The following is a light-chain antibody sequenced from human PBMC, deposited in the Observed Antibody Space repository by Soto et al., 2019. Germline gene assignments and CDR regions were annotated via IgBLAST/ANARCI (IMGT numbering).Light chain of an antibody. Sequence: EIVLAQSPGTLSLSPGDTATLSCRASQTISNIFLAWYQQKPGQAPRLLIYGGSNRAAGIPDRFSGSGSGTDFTLTISRLEPEDFAVYYCHQYGTSGTFGQGTKVEI. CDR3: HQYGTSGT. J-gene: IGKJ1*01. CDR2: GGS. V-gene: IGKV3-20*01. CDR1: QTISNIF.